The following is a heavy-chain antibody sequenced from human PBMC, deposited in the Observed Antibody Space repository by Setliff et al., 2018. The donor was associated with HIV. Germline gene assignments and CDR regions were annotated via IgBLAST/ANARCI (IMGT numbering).Heavy chain of an antibody. CDR1: GGSIRTGAYY. V-gene: IGHV4-39*07. J-gene: IGHJ5*01. CDR2: IYYAGRT. CDR3: ARGGAVSADFDS. Sequence: SETLSLTCTVSGGSIRTGAYYWGWIRQPPGKGLEWIGSIYYAGRTFYKPSLKSRLTISVDTSKNQFSLSLNSVTAADTAVYFCARGGAVSADFDSWGQGTLVTVSS. D-gene: IGHD3-16*01.